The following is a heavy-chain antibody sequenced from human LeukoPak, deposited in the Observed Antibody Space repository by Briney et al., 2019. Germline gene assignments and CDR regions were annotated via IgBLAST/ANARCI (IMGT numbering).Heavy chain of an antibody. CDR3: VRDRGTYRPIDY. V-gene: IGHV3-21*04. CDR2: ISYTGTYI. D-gene: IGHD1-26*01. Sequence: AGRSLRLSCTASGFTFSSYAMSWVRQAPGKGLEWVSSISYTGTYIYYADSVKGRFTISRDNAQNSLYLQMNSLRAEDTAIYYCVRDRGTYRPIDYWGQGTLVTVSS. J-gene: IGHJ4*02. CDR1: GFTFSSYA.